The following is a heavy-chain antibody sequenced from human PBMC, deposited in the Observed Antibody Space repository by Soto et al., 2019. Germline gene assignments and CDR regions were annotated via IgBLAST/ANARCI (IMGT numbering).Heavy chain of an antibody. CDR3: ARDRVYYDSSGYSVVGHCYYYGMDV. D-gene: IGHD3-22*01. J-gene: IGHJ6*02. CDR2: ISHSGST. V-gene: IGHV4-38-2*02. CDR1: GYSISSGYY. Sequence: PSETLSLTCAVSGYSISSGYYWCWLRHPPGKGLEWIGSISHSGSTYYNPSLKSRVTISVDTSKNQFSLKLSSVTAADTAVYYCARDRVYYDSSGYSVVGHCYYYGMDVWGQGTTVTVSS.